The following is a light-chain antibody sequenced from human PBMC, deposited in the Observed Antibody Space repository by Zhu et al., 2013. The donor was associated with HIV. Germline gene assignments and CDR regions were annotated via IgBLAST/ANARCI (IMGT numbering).Light chain of an antibody. CDR3: QQSYNTLFT. V-gene: IGKV3-20*01. CDR1: QGVSTSS. Sequence: EIVLTQSPGTLSLSPGERATLSCRASQGVSTSSLAWYQQKPGQAPRLLIYGASTRATGVPDRFSGSGSGTDFTLTISSLQPEDFATYYCQQSYNTLFTFGQGTRL. J-gene: IGKJ5*01. CDR2: GAS.